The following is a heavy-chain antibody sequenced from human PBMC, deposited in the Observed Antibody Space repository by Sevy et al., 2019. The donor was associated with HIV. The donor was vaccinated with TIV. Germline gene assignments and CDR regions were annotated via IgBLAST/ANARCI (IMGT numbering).Heavy chain of an antibody. CDR2: IFYSRST. V-gene: IGHV4-59*01. J-gene: IGHJ6*02. CDR1: GASISGYY. Sequence: SETLSLTCTVSGASISGYYWSWIRQPQGKGLEWIGYIFYSRSTHYSPSLKSRVTISVDTSKNQFSLRLSSMTAADTAVYYCARASPNYYYGMDVWGQGTTVTVSS. CDR3: ARASPNYYYGMDV.